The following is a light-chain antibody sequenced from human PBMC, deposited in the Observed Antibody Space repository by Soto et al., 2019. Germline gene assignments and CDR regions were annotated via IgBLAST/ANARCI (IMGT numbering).Light chain of an antibody. CDR3: QQYGSSPTWT. J-gene: IGKJ1*01. CDR1: QRVSSNY. V-gene: IGKV3-20*01. Sequence: IVITQSSSTLSVAPGERATLSCRASQRVSSNYLAWYQQKPGQAPRLLIYGASTRATGIPDRFSGSGSGTDFTLTISRLEPEDSAVYYCQQYGSSPTWTFGQGTKVDI. CDR2: GAS.